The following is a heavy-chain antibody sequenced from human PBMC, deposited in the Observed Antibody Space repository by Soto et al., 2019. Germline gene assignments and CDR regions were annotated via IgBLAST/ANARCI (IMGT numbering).Heavy chain of an antibody. Sequence: GESLKISCKGSGYTFTNYWIGWVRQVPGKGLEWMGIIYPGDSDTKYNPSFQGQVTILADKSITTTYLQWSSLKASDTAIYYCAASIFYYGMDVWGQGTTVTVSS. V-gene: IGHV5-51*01. J-gene: IGHJ6*02. CDR1: GYTFTNYW. CDR2: IYPGDSDT. CDR3: AASIFYYGMDV.